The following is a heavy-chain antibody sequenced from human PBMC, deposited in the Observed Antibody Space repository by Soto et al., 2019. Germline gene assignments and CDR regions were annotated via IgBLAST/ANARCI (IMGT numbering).Heavy chain of an antibody. CDR2: ISSSSSYI. CDR3: ARYYGSGHFDY. V-gene: IGHV3-21*01. D-gene: IGHD3-10*01. CDR1: GFTFISYS. Sequence: VQLVESGGGLVKPGGSLRLSCAASGFTFISYSMNWVRQAPGKGLEWVSSISSSSSYIYYADSVKGRFTISRDNAKNSLYLQMNSLRAEDTAVDYCARYYGSGHFDYWGQGTLVTVSS. J-gene: IGHJ4*02.